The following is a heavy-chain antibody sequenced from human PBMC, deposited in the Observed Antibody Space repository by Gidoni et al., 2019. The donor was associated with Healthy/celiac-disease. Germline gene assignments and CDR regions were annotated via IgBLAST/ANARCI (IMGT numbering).Heavy chain of an antibody. CDR1: GFTFSSYA. CDR3: AKFHGITFGGVIKKYYFDY. Sequence: EVQLLESGGGLVQPGGSLRLSCAASGFTFSSYAMSWVRQAPGKGLEWVSAISGSGGSTYYADSVKGRFTISRDNSKNTLYLQMNSLRAEDTAVYYCAKFHGITFGGVIKKYYFDYWGQGTLVTVSS. CDR2: ISGSGGST. D-gene: IGHD3-16*02. J-gene: IGHJ4*02. V-gene: IGHV3-23*01.